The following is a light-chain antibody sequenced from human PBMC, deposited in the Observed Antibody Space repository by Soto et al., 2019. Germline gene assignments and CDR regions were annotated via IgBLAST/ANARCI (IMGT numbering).Light chain of an antibody. CDR1: QSISSW. J-gene: IGKJ1*01. CDR2: DAS. CDR3: QHYNSYSEA. Sequence: DIQMTQSPSTLSASVGDRVTITCRASQSISSWLAWYQQKPGKAPKLLIYDASSLESGVPSRFSGSGSGTEFTLTISSLQPDDFATYYCQHYNSYSEAFGQRTEEDI. V-gene: IGKV1-5*01.